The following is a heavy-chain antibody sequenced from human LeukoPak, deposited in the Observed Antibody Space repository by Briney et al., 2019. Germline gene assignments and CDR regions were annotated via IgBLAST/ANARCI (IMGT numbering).Heavy chain of an antibody. D-gene: IGHD1-14*01. J-gene: IGHJ4*02. CDR3: AKLKPEAPNFDY. CDR1: GFTFSSYA. CDR2: ISGSGGST. Sequence: PGGSLRLSCAAPGFTFSSYATGWGRQAPGKGLGWVSAISGSGGSTYYADCAKGRFTIYRDNSKNTLYLQMNSLRAEDTAVYYCAKLKPEAPNFDYWGQGTLVTVSS. V-gene: IGHV3-23*01.